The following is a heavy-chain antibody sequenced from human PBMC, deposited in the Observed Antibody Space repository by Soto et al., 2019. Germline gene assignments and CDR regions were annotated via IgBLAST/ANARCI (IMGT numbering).Heavy chain of an antibody. D-gene: IGHD3-22*01. V-gene: IGHV2-70*04. J-gene: IGHJ3*02. Sequence: GSGPTLVNPTQTLTLTCTFSGFSLSTTGMRVSWIRQPPGKALEWLARIDWDDDKFYSTSLKTRLTISRDTSRNLVVLTMTNVDPADSATYYCPVDHYYDSSGYDDFDIWGQRTLVTASS. CDR2: IDWDDDK. CDR1: GFSLSTTGMR. CDR3: PVDHYYDSSGYDDFDI.